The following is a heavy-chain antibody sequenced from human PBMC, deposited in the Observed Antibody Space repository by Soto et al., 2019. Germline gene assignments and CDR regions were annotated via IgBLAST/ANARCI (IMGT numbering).Heavy chain of an antibody. J-gene: IGHJ5*02. D-gene: IGHD2-21*01. Sequence: QITLKESGPTLVQPTQTLTLTCTFSGFSPNPSGVGVGWIRQPPGKALPWLALIYWDDDERYSPSLKSRLTISKDTSKNQVVLTMTAMDPVDTATYCGAHKIGLNSWFDPGGQGTLVTVSS. CDR1: GFSPNPSGVG. CDR3: AHKIGLNSWFDP. V-gene: IGHV2-5*02. CDR2: IYWDDDE.